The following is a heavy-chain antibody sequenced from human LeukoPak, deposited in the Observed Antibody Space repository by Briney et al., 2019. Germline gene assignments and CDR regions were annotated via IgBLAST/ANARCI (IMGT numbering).Heavy chain of an antibody. CDR1: GGSICSYY. CDR3: ARGSGSLSFDI. CDR2: IYYSGST. V-gene: IGHV4-59*01. J-gene: IGHJ3*02. Sequence: PSETLSLTXTVSGGSICSYYWSWIRQTPGKGLEWIGYIYYSGSTNYNPSLKSRVTISVDTSKNQFSLKLSSVTAADTAVYYCARGSGSLSFDIWGQGTMVTVSS. D-gene: IGHD1-26*01.